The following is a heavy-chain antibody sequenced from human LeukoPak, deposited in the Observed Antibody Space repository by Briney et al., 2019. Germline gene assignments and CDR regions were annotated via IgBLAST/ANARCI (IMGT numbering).Heavy chain of an antibody. Sequence: SETLSLTCAVYGGSFSGYYWSWIRQPPGKGLEWIGEINHSGSTNYNPSLKSRVTMSIDTSKNQFSLKLSSVTAADTAVYYCARDQGNRFLEWLLPNPGYYYYYGMDVWGQGTTVTVSS. V-gene: IGHV4-34*01. CDR2: INHSGST. D-gene: IGHD3-3*01. CDR1: GGSFSGYY. J-gene: IGHJ6*02. CDR3: ARDQGNRFLEWLLPNPGYYYYYGMDV.